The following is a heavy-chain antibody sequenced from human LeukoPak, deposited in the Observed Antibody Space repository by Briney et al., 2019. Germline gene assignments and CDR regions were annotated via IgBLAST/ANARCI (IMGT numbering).Heavy chain of an antibody. CDR2: INPNSGGT. CDR1: GYTFTDYY. CDR3: ARDLYGSGSFGY. Sequence: ASVKVSCKASGYTFTDYYMHWVRQAPGQGPEWMGWINPNSGGTNYAQKFQGRVTMTRDTSISTAYMELSSLKSDDTAVYYCARDLYGSGSFGYWGQGTLVTVSS. D-gene: IGHD3-10*01. V-gene: IGHV1-2*02. J-gene: IGHJ4*02.